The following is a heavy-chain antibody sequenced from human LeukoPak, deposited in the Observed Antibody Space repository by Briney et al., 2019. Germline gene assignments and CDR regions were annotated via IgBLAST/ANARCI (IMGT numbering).Heavy chain of an antibody. J-gene: IGHJ4*02. CDR3: ARRAARYTPRGYFDY. V-gene: IGHV4-34*01. CDR2: INHSGST. CDR1: GGSFSGYY. Sequence: SETLSLTCAVYGGSFSGYYWSWIRQPPGKGLEWIGEINHSGSTNYNPSLKSRVTISVDTSTNQFSLKLSSVTAADTAVYYCARRAARYTPRGYFDYWGQGTLVTVSS. D-gene: IGHD6-6*01.